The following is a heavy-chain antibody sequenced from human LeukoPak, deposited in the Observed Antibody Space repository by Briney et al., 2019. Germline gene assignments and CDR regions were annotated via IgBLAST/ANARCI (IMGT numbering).Heavy chain of an antibody. CDR1: GFTFSSYW. D-gene: IGHD1-26*01. CDR2: INNDGGGT. Sequence: GGSLRLSCAASGFTFSSYWICWVRQAPGKGLVYVSRINNDGGGTTYADSVRGRFTISRDNARNMVYLQMDSLRADDTAVYYCARGGGYHAFDIWGQGTMVTVSS. V-gene: IGHV3-74*03. J-gene: IGHJ3*02. CDR3: ARGGGYHAFDI.